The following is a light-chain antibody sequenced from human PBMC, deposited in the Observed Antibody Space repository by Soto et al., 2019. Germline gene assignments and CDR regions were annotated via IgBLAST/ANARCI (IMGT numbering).Light chain of an antibody. Sequence: ETVMSQSPVTLSVSPGERATLSCRASQSVSSNLAWYQQKPGQAPRLLIYGASTRVTGIPFRFWGSGSGTDFTLTISRLQSEDVAVYHCQQYNTWPLTFGQGTKVEI. J-gene: IGKJ1*01. CDR1: QSVSSN. V-gene: IGKV3-15*01. CDR3: QQYNTWPLT. CDR2: GAS.